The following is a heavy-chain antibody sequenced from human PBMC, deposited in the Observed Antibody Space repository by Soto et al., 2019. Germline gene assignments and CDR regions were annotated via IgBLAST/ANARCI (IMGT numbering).Heavy chain of an antibody. CDR3: ARAPQIAMYYSYYYTDV. CDR2: ISAYNGNT. Sequence: ASVKVSCKASGYTFTSYGISWVRQAPGQGLEWMGWISAYNGNTNYAQKLQGRVTMTRNTSISTAYMELSSLRSEDTAVYYCARAPQIAMYYSYYYTDVWGKGTTVTVSS. J-gene: IGHJ6*03. CDR1: GYTFTSYG. D-gene: IGHD6-13*01. V-gene: IGHV1-18*01.